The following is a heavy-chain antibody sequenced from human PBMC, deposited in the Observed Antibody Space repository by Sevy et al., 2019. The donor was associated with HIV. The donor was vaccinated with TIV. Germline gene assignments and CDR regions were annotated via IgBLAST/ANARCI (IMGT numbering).Heavy chain of an antibody. CDR3: AAGVNIAVAGASYYYYGMDV. Sequence: SVKVSCKASGFTFTSSAVQWVRQARGQRLEWIGWIVVGSGNTNYAQKFQERVTITRDMSTSTAYMELSSLRSEDTAVYYCAAGVNIAVAGASYYYYGMDVWGQGTTVTVSS. CDR2: IVVGSGNT. D-gene: IGHD6-19*01. CDR1: GFTFTSSA. J-gene: IGHJ6*02. V-gene: IGHV1-58*01.